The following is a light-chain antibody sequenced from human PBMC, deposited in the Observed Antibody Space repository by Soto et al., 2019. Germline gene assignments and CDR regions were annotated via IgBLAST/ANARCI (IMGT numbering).Light chain of an antibody. Sequence: DIQMTQSPSSLSASVGDRVTITCRTSQSIREFLNWYQHKPGEAPQLLIYAASSLQSGVPSRFSGSGSGTDFTLTIGSLQPEDFATYYCQQGYRPPYTFGQGTKLDIK. CDR3: QQGYRPPYT. CDR1: QSIREF. V-gene: IGKV1-39*01. J-gene: IGKJ2*01. CDR2: AAS.